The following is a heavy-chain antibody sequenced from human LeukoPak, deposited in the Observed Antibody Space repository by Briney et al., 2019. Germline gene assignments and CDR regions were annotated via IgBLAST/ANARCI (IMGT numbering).Heavy chain of an antibody. V-gene: IGHV4-38-2*02. CDR2: IYHSGST. D-gene: IGHD1-7*01. CDR1: GYSVSSGYY. CDR3: ARAVVELRLFYYYYMDV. J-gene: IGHJ6*03. Sequence: SETLSLTCTVSGYSVSSGYYWGWIRQPPGKGLEWIGGIYHSGSTYYNPSLKSRVTISVDTSKNQFSLKLSSVTAADTAVYYCARAVVELRLFYYYYMDVWGKGTTVTVSS.